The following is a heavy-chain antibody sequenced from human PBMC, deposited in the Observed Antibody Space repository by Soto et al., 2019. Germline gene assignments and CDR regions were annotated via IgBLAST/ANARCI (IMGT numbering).Heavy chain of an antibody. CDR1: DGSISSYY. D-gene: IGHD3-22*01. V-gene: IGHV4-59*01. CDR2: IYYSGST. Sequence: SETLSLTCTVPDGSISSYYWSWIRQPPGKGLEWIGYIYYSGSTNYNPSLKSRVTISVDTSKNQFSLKLSSVTAADTAVYYCARSNGYYYYYYGMDVWGQGTTVTVS. CDR3: ARSNGYYYYYYGMDV. J-gene: IGHJ6*02.